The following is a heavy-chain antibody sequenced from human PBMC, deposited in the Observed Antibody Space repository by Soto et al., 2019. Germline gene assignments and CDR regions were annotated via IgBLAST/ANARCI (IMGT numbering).Heavy chain of an antibody. CDR2: ISGSGGST. CDR1: GFTFSSYA. J-gene: IGHJ4*02. Sequence: EVQLLESGGGLVQPGGSLRLSCAASGFTFSSYAMSWVRQAPGKGLEWVSAISGSGGSTYYADSVKGRFTISRDNSKNTLYLQMNSLRAEDTAVYYCAKDLLYACTNGVCYGPTGGRGPGSSFDYWGQGTLVTVSS. V-gene: IGHV3-23*01. CDR3: AKDLLYACTNGVCYGPTGGRGPGSSFDY. D-gene: IGHD2-8*01.